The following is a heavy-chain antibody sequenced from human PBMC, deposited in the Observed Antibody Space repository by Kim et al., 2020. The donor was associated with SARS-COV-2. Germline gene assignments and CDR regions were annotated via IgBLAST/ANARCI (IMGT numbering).Heavy chain of an antibody. Sequence: SGPTLANPTQTLTLTCTFSGFSLRTSGVGVGWIRQPPGKALEWLALIYWDDDKRYRPSLQSRLNITKDTSKNQVVLTMTNGDPVDTATYYCAHMGHWGSPFDDWGQGTLVPVSS. CDR3: AHMGHWGSPFDD. CDR1: GFSLRTSGVG. D-gene: IGHD7-27*01. CDR2: IYWDDDK. J-gene: IGHJ4*02. V-gene: IGHV2-5*02.